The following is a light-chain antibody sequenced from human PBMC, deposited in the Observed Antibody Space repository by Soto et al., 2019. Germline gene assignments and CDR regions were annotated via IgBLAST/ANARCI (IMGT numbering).Light chain of an antibody. J-gene: IGKJ1*01. CDR2: DAS. CDR3: HQYSSSPLT. V-gene: IGKV3-20*01. CDR1: LTVSDNY. Sequence: EIVLTHSPGTLTLSPGERATLSCRASLTVSDNYLAWYQQKAGQAPRLVIYDASNRATGIPDRFSASGSGTDFTLTISRLEPEDFAVYYCHQYSSSPLTFGQGTKVEVK.